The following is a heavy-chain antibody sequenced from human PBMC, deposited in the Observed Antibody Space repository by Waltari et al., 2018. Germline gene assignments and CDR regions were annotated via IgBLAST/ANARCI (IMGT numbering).Heavy chain of an antibody. CDR2: IYYSGST. D-gene: IGHD6-25*01. Sequence: QVQLQESGPGLVKPSETLSLTCTVSGGSVSSGSYYWSWIRQPPGKGLEWSGYIYYSGSTNCNPPLNSRVTISVDTSKNQFSLKLSSVTAADTAVYYWARAPLGLYIAARIWYFDLWGRGTLVTVSS. CDR1: GGSVSSGSYY. V-gene: IGHV4-61*01. J-gene: IGHJ2*01. CDR3: ARAPLGLYIAARIWYFDL.